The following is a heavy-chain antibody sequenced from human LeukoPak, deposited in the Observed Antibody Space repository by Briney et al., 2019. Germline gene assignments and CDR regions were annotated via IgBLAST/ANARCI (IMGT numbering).Heavy chain of an antibody. Sequence: GGSLRLSCAAPGFTFSSYGMHWVRQAPGKGLEWVAVIWYDGSNKYYADSVKGRFTISRDNSKNTLYLQMNSLRAEDTAVYYCVRDGEYSSSWYGSYYFDYWGQGTLVTVSS. J-gene: IGHJ4*02. V-gene: IGHV3-33*01. CDR3: VRDGEYSSSWYGSYYFDY. CDR2: IWYDGSNK. D-gene: IGHD6-13*01. CDR1: GFTFSSYG.